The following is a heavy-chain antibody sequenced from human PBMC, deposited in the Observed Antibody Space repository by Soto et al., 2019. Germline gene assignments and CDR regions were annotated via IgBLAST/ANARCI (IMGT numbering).Heavy chain of an antibody. Sequence: GGSLRLSCAASGFTFSSYAMSWVRQAPGKGLEWVSGIDGSGRNTYYADSVKGRFTISRDNSKNTLSVQMNGLRVEDTALYYCAKDGGSVCSGGTCYFQAPDYXGQGTLVTVS. CDR2: IDGSGRNT. V-gene: IGHV3-23*01. CDR1: GFTFSSYA. J-gene: IGHJ4*02. D-gene: IGHD2-15*01. CDR3: AKDGGSVCSGGTCYFQAPDY.